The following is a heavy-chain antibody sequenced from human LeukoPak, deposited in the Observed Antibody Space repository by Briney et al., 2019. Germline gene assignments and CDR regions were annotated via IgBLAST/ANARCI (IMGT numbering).Heavy chain of an antibody. D-gene: IGHD3-10*01. J-gene: IGHJ6*03. CDR1: GYTFTNNF. Sequence: ASVKVSCKASGYTFTNNFMHWVRQAPGQGLEWMGWINPNSGGTNYAQKFQGRVTMTRDTSISTAYMELSRLRSDDTAVYYCARRGITMVRGGYYYYYMDVWGKGTTVTVSS. CDR3: ARRGITMVRGGYYYYYMDV. V-gene: IGHV1-2*02. CDR2: INPNSGGT.